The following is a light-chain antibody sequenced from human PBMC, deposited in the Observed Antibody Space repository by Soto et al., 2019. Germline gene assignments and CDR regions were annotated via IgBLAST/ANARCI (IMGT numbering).Light chain of an antibody. CDR1: QSVGNN. J-gene: IGKJ1*01. V-gene: IGKV3-11*01. CDR2: EAS. CDR3: QQYLVTPWT. Sequence: EIVLTQSPATLSLSPGERATLSCRASQSVGNNLAWYQQKPGQAPGLLIYEASTRATGIPARFSGSGSGTDFTLTIGRLEPEDFAVYYCQQYLVTPWTFGQGTKVDIK.